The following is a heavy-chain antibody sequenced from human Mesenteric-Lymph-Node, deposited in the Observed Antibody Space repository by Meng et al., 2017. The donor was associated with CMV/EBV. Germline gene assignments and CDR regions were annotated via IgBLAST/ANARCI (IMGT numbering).Heavy chain of an antibody. CDR1: GGSISSSSYY. CDR3: ARDPRQPPGWFDP. Sequence: SETLSLTCTVSGGSISSSSYYWGWIRQPPGKGLEWIGSIYYSGSTYYNPSLKSRVTISVDTSKNQFSLKLSSVTAADTAVYYCARDPRQPPGWFDPWGQGTLVTVSS. CDR2: IYYSGST. J-gene: IGHJ5*02. V-gene: IGHV4-39*07.